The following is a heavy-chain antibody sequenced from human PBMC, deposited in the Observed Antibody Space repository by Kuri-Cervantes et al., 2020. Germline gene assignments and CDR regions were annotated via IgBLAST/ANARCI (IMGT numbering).Heavy chain of an antibody. CDR3: ARECPSADAFDI. Sequence: LRLSCTVSGGSISSGDYYWSWIRQPPGKGLEWIGYIYYSGSTYYNPSLKSRVTISVDTSKNQFSLKLSSVTAADTAVYYCARECPSADAFDIWGQGTMVTVSS. J-gene: IGHJ3*02. V-gene: IGHV4-30-4*01. D-gene: IGHD3-3*01. CDR1: GGSISSGDYY. CDR2: IYYSGST.